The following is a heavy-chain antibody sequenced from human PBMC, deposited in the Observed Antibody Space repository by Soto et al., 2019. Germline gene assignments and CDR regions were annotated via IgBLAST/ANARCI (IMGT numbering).Heavy chain of an antibody. CDR1: GFTFSSYA. V-gene: IGHV3-23*01. Sequence: EVQLLESGGGLVQPGGSLRLSCAASGFTFSSYAMSWVRQAPGKGLEWVSAISGSGGSTYYADSVKGRFTISRDNSKNTLYLQMNSLRAEDTAVYYCAKEAAAGPESYYYYGMDVWGQGTTVTVSS. J-gene: IGHJ6*02. CDR3: AKEAAAGPESYYYYGMDV. CDR2: ISGSGGST. D-gene: IGHD6-13*01.